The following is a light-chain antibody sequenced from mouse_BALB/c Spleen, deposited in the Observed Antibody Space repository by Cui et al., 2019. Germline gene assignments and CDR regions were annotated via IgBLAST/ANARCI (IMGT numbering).Light chain of an antibody. CDR3: QQWSSYPRT. CDR1: SSVSY. V-gene: IGKV4-55*01. Sequence: QIVLTQSPAIMSASPGEKVTMTCSASSSVSYMYRYQQKPGSSPRLLIYDTSNLASGVPVRFSGSGYGTSYSLTISRMEAEDAATYYCQQWSSYPRTFGGGTKLEIK. CDR2: DTS. J-gene: IGKJ1*01.